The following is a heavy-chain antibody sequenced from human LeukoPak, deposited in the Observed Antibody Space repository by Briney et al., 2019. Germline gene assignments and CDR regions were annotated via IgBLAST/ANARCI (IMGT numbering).Heavy chain of an antibody. V-gene: IGHV4-59*01. CDR2: IYYSRST. J-gene: IGHJ5*02. Sequence: SETLSLTCTVSGGSISTYYWSWVRQPPGKGLEWIGYIYYSRSTNYNSSLKSRVTISVDTSKNQFSLKLSSVTAADTAVYYCARDYRGSFDPWGQGTLVTVSS. CDR1: GGSISTYY. CDR3: ARDYRGSFDP. D-gene: IGHD1-26*01.